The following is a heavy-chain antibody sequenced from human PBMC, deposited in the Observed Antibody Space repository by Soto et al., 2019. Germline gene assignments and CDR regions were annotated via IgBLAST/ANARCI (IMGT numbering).Heavy chain of an antibody. Sequence: ASVKVSCKVSGYTLTELSMHWVRQAPGKGLEWMGGFDPEDGETIYAQKFQGRVTMTEDTSTDTAYMELRSLRSDDTAVYYCATGYSSGWYFRWGQGTLVTVSS. J-gene: IGHJ4*02. D-gene: IGHD6-19*01. CDR1: GYTLTELS. CDR3: ATGYSSGWYFR. CDR2: FDPEDGET. V-gene: IGHV1-24*01.